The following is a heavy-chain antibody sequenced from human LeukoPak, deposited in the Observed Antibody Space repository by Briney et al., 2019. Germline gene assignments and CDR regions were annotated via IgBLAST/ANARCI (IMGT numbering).Heavy chain of an antibody. CDR1: GGSISSYY. D-gene: IGHD2-21*01. J-gene: IGHJ4*02. CDR2: INHSGST. V-gene: IGHV4-34*01. Sequence: SETLSLTCTVSGGSISSYYWSWIRQPPGKGLEWIGEINHSGSTNYNPSLKSRVTISVDTSKNQFSLKLSSVTAADTAVYYCARGSSILWWAAFDYWGQGTLVTVSS. CDR3: ARGSSILWWAAFDY.